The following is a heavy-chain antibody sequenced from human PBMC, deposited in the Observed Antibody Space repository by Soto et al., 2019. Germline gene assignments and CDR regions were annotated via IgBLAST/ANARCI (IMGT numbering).Heavy chain of an antibody. CDR1: GYTFTSYY. V-gene: IGHV1-46*01. D-gene: IGHD2-15*01. J-gene: IGHJ5*02. CDR3: ARDLCSAGSCYTYYFDP. Sequence: ASVKVSCKASGYTFTSYYMHWVRQAPGQGLEWMGIINPSGGSTRYAQKFQGRVTMTRDTSTSTVYMELSSLRSEDTAVYYCARDLCSAGSCYTYYFDPWGQGIPVTVSS. CDR2: INPSGGST.